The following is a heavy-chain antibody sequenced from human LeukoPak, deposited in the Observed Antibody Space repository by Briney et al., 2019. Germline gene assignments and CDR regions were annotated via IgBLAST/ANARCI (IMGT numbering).Heavy chain of an antibody. J-gene: IGHJ4*02. CDR1: GGSTSSYY. V-gene: IGHV4-4*07. Sequence: SSETLSLTCTVSGGSTSSYYWSWIRQPAGRGLEWIGRIYTSGSTNYNPSLKSRVTMSVDTSKNQFSLKLSSVTAADTAVYYCAREYTGIAEYCFDYWGQGTLVTVSS. D-gene: IGHD6-13*01. CDR2: IYTSGST. CDR3: AREYTGIAEYCFDY.